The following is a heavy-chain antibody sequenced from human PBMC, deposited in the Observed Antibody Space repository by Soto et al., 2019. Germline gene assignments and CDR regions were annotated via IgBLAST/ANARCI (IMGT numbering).Heavy chain of an antibody. CDR1: GFTFSSYG. CDR3: AKDREDAPDY. Sequence: QVQLVESGGGVVQPGRSLRLSCAASGFTFSSYGMHWVRQAPGKGLEWVAVISYDGSNKYYADSVKGRFTISRDNSKNTLYLQMNSLRAEDTAVYYCAKDREDAPDYWGQGTLVNVSS. V-gene: IGHV3-30*18. CDR2: ISYDGSNK. J-gene: IGHJ4*02.